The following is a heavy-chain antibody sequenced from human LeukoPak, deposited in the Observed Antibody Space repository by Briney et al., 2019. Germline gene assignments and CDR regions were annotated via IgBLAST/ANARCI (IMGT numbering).Heavy chain of an antibody. V-gene: IGHV4-61*01. J-gene: IGHJ6*02. CDR3: ARDSGSSWYHYYYGMDV. D-gene: IGHD6-13*01. CDR1: GGSVSSGSYY. CDR2: IYYSGST. Sequence: SETLSLTCTVSGGSVSSGSYYWSWIRQPPGKGLEWIGYIYYSGSTNYSPSLKSRVTISVDTSKNQFSLKLSSVTAADTAVYYCARDSGSSWYHYYYGMDVWGQGTTVTVSS.